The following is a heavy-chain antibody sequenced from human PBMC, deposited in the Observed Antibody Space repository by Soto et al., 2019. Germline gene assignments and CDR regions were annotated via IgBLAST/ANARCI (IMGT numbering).Heavy chain of an antibody. V-gene: IGHV3-21*01. J-gene: IGHJ4*02. D-gene: IGHD3-22*01. CDR1: GFTFSSYS. CDR2: INSSSSYI. Sequence: EVQLVESGGGLVKPGGSLRLSCAASGFTFSSYSMNWVRQAPGKGLEWVSSINSSSSYIYYADSVKGRFTISRDNAKNSLYLQMNSLRAEDTAVYYCARDGDSSGYYYYFDYWGQGTLVTVSS. CDR3: ARDGDSSGYYYYFDY.